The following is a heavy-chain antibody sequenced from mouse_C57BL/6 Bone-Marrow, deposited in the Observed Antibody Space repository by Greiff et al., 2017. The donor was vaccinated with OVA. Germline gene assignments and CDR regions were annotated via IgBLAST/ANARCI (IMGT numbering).Heavy chain of an antibody. V-gene: IGHV1-82*01. Sequence: QVQLQQSGPELVKPGASVKISCKASGYAFSSSWMNWVKQRPGKGLEWIGRIYPGDGDTNYNGKFKGKATLTADKSYSTAYMQLSSLTSEDSSVYFCARSYEAYWGQGTLVTVSA. D-gene: IGHD2-3*01. CDR2: IYPGDGDT. J-gene: IGHJ3*01. CDR1: GYAFSSSW. CDR3: ARSYEAY.